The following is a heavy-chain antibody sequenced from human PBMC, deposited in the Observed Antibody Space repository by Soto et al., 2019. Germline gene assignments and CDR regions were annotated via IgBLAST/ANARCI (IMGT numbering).Heavy chain of an antibody. CDR2: ISPMIGAA. J-gene: IGHJ4*02. CDR3: AREVQVHTPAFVY. D-gene: IGHD3-10*01. V-gene: IGHV1-69*19. Sequence: QVQLVQSGAEMKKPGSSVKVSCQSSGGTFNTYAMNWVRQAPGQGPEWMGDISPMIGAANYAPKFKGRVTITAYESTGTSYMQLGSLTAEDTALYFCAREVQVHTPAFVYWGQGTLVTVSS. CDR1: GGTFNTYA.